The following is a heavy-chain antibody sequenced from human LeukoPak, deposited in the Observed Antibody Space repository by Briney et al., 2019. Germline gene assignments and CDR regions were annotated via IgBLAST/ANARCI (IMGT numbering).Heavy chain of an antibody. CDR2: INPNSGAT. CDR1: GYSFFGYY. D-gene: IGHD6-19*01. Sequence: ASVKVSCKASGYSFFGYYMNWVRQAPGQGLEWMGWINPNSGATNYAQKFQGRVTMTRDTPISTAYMELSRLRSDDTAVYYCVSGSSLRSDYWGQGTLVTVSS. V-gene: IGHV1-2*02. CDR3: VSGSSLRSDY. J-gene: IGHJ4*02.